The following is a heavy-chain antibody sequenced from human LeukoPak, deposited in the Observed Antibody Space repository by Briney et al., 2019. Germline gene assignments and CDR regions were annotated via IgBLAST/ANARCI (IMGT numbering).Heavy chain of an antibody. CDR2: INPNSGGT. J-gene: IGHJ4*02. V-gene: IGHV1-2*02. CDR3: ARVWEYYYDSSGYFKFDY. Sequence: ASVKVSCKASGYTFTGYYMHWVRQAPGQGLEWMGWINPNSGGTNYAQKFQGRVTMTTDTSTSTAYMELRSLRSDDTAVYYCARVWEYYYDSSGYFKFDYWGQGTLVTVSS. CDR1: GYTFTGYY. D-gene: IGHD3-22*01.